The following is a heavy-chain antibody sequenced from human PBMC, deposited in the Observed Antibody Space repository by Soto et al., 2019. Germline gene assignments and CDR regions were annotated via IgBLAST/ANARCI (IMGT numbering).Heavy chain of an antibody. CDR3: ARSIVVVTALDY. CDR1: GGSISSGGYS. V-gene: IGHV4-61*08. J-gene: IGHJ4*02. CDR2: IYYSGST. Sequence: PSETLSLTCAVSGGSISSGGYSWSWIRQPPGKGLEWIGYIYYSGSTNYNPSLKSRVTISVDTSKNQFSLKLSSVTAADTAVYYCARSIVVVTALDYWGQGTLVTVSS. D-gene: IGHD2-21*02.